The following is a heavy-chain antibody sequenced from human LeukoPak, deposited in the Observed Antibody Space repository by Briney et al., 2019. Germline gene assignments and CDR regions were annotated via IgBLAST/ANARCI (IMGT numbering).Heavy chain of an antibody. CDR3: AKAFTYCSGGSCYFDY. V-gene: IGHV3-21*01. J-gene: IGHJ4*02. Sequence: PGGSLRLSCAASGFTFSSYSMNWVRQAPGKGLEWVSSISSSSSYIYYADSVKGRFTISRDNSKNTLYLQMNSLRAEDTAVYYCAKAFTYCSGGSCYFDYWGQGTLVTVSS. CDR2: ISSSSSYI. D-gene: IGHD2-15*01. CDR1: GFTFSSYS.